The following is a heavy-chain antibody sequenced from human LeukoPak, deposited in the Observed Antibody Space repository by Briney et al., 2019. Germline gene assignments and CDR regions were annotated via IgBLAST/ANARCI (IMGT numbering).Heavy chain of an antibody. CDR3: AGRYSYGYQENAFDI. D-gene: IGHD5-18*01. CDR2: IYTSGST. V-gene: IGHV4-4*07. J-gene: IGHJ3*02. CDR1: GGSISSYY. Sequence: PSETLSLTCTVSGGSISSYYWSWIRQPAGKGLEWIGRIYTSGSTNYNPSLKSRVTMSVDTSKNQFSLKLSSVTAADTAVYYCAGRYSYGYQENAFDIWGQGTMVTVSS.